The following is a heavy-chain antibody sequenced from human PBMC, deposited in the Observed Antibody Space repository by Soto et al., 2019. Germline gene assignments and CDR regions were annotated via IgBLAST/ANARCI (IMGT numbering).Heavy chain of an antibody. Sequence: GGSLRLSCAASGFTFNNFAMHWVRQAPGKGLEWVAVISYDGGDKYYADSVKGRFTISRDNSKNTLYLQMNGLRAEDTAVYYCARDLSTGAADYYFDYWGQGALVTVSS. CDR1: GFTFNNFA. CDR3: ARDLSTGAADYYFDY. V-gene: IGHV3-30*03. D-gene: IGHD6-13*01. CDR2: ISYDGGDK. J-gene: IGHJ4*02.